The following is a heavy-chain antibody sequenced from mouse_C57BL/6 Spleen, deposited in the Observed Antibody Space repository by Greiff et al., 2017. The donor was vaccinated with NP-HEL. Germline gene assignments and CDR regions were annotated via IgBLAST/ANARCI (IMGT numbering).Heavy chain of an antibody. V-gene: IGHV1-22*01. J-gene: IGHJ2*01. CDR3: ARWDYGSSYRGY. CDR2: INPNNGGT. Sequence: SGPELVKPGASVKMSCKASGYTFTDYNMHWVKQSHGKSLEWIGYINPNNGGTSYNQKFKGKATLTVNKSSSTAYMELRSLTSEDSAVYYCARWDYGSSYRGYWGQGTTLTVSS. CDR1: GYTFTDYN. D-gene: IGHD1-1*01.